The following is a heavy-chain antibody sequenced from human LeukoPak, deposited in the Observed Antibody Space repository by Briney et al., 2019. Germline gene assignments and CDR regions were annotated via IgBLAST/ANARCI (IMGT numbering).Heavy chain of an antibody. J-gene: IGHJ4*02. V-gene: IGHV4-4*02. D-gene: IGHD3-10*01. CDR1: GGSISSSNW. CDR3: ARDPQLFNSGSLLAF. Sequence: SETLSLTCAVSGGSISSSNWWSWVRQPPGKGLEWIGEIYHSGSTNYNPSLKSRVTISVDKSKNQFSLKLSSVTAADTAVYYCARDPQLFNSGSLLAFWGQGILVTVSS. CDR2: IYHSGST.